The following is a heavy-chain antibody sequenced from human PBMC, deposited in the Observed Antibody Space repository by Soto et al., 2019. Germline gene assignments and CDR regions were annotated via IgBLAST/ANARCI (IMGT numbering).Heavy chain of an antibody. Sequence: QVQLVESGGGVVQPGRSLRLSCAASGFTFSSYGMHWVRQAPGKGLEWVAVISYDGSNKYYADSVKGRFTISRDNSKNTLYLQMNSLRAEDTAGYYCAKGHGSGSYPGYWGQGTLVTVSS. CDR2: ISYDGSNK. V-gene: IGHV3-30*18. J-gene: IGHJ4*02. CDR3: AKGHGSGSYPGY. D-gene: IGHD3-10*01. CDR1: GFTFSSYG.